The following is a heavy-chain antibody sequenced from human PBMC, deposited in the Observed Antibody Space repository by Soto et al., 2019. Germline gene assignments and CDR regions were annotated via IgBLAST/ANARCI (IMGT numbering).Heavy chain of an antibody. V-gene: IGHV3-72*01. CDR3: ARHSTVVTVFDY. D-gene: IGHD4-17*01. J-gene: IGHJ4*02. CDR2: TRNKANSYTT. CDR1: GFTFSDHY. Sequence: PGGSLRLSCAASGFTFSDHYMDWVRQAPGKGLEWVGRTRNKANSYTTEYAASVKGRFTISRDDSKNSLYLQMNSLKTEDTAVYYCARHSTVVTVFDYWGQGTLVTVSS.